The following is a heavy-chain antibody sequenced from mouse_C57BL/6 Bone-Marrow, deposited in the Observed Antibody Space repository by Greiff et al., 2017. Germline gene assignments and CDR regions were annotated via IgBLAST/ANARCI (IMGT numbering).Heavy chain of an antibody. V-gene: IGHV1-9*01. Sequence: VQLQQSGAELMKPGASVKLSCKASGYTFTGYWIEWVKQRPGHGLEWIGEILPGNGSTNSNAKFKGKATFTADTSSNTAYMQLSSLTTDDSAIYYCARMRGDYWGQVTLVTVSA. CDR3: ARMRGDY. CDR2: ILPGNGST. J-gene: IGHJ3*01. D-gene: IGHD2-13*01. CDR1: GYTFTGYW.